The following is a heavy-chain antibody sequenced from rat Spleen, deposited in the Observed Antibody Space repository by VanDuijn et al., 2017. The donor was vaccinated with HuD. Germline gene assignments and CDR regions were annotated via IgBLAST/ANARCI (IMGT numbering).Heavy chain of an antibody. Sequence: EVQLVESGGGLVQPGRSLKLSCAASGFTFSNYGMAWVRQAPTKGLEWVATISYDGSSTYYRDSVKGRFTISRDNAENTLYLQMNSLRSDDTATYYCVRHGYTRYYFDYWGQGVMVTVSS. CDR3: VRHGYTRYYFDY. CDR1: GFTFSNYG. J-gene: IGHJ2*01. D-gene: IGHD1-9*01. CDR2: ISYDGSST. V-gene: IGHV5-29*01.